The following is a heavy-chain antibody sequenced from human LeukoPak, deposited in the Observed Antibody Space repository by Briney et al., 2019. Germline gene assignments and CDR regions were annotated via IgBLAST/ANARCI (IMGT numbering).Heavy chain of an antibody. CDR3: AKDAKPYYYDSSGYYYAGAFDI. Sequence: PGGSLRLSCAASGSTFSDYSMNWVRQAPGKGLEWVSSISSSGSYIYYADSVKGRFTISRDNSKNTLHLQMNSLRAEDTAVYYCAKDAKPYYYDSSGYYYAGAFDIWGQGTMVTVSS. CDR1: GSTFSDYS. J-gene: IGHJ3*02. V-gene: IGHV3-21*04. CDR2: ISSSGSYI. D-gene: IGHD3-22*01.